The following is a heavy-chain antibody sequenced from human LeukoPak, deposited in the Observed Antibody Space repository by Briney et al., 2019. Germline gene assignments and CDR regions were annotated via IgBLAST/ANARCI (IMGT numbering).Heavy chain of an antibody. Sequence: PSQTLSLTCAVSGGSISSGGYSWSWIRQPPGKGLEWIGYIYHSGSTYYNPSLKSRVTISVDRSKNQFSLKLSSVTAADTAVYYCARVRCSSTSCYPYYYYGMDVWGQGTTLTVSS. V-gene: IGHV4-30-2*01. J-gene: IGHJ6*02. CDR2: IYHSGST. CDR3: ARVRCSSTSCYPYYYYGMDV. D-gene: IGHD2-2*01. CDR1: GGSISSGGYS.